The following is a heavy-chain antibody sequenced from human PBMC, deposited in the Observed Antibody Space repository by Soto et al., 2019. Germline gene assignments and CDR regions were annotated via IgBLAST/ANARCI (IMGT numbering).Heavy chain of an antibody. CDR1: GGSISRNNFH. D-gene: IGHD1-26*01. Sequence: PSETLSLTCTVSGGSISRNNFHWGWIRQTPGRGLEWIGSVYYSGTTDYNPSFKSRVTISVETSKTQFSLKLNSVTAADTGIYFCARLHDSASFHYPIPEDHWGQGALVTVSS. V-gene: IGHV4-39*01. CDR3: ARLHDSASFHYPIPEDH. CDR2: VYYSGTT. J-gene: IGHJ4*02.